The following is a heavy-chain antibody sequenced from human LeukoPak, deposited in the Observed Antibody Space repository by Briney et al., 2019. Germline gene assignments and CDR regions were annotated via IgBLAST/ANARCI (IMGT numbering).Heavy chain of an antibody. V-gene: IGHV3-74*01. CDR3: AKEGGSYLNDAFDI. Sequence: GGSLRLSCAASGFTFSSYWMHWVRQAPGKGLVWVSRINSDGSSTSYADSVKGRFTISRDNSKNTLYLQMNSLRAEDTAVYYCAKEGGSYLNDAFDIWGQGTMVTVSS. D-gene: IGHD1-26*01. J-gene: IGHJ3*02. CDR1: GFTFSSYW. CDR2: INSDGSST.